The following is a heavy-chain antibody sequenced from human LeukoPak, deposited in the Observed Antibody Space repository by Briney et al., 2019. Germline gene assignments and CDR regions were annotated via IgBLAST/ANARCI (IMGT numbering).Heavy chain of an antibody. CDR3: ARGVGDIVAVPAANAFDI. CDR2: INHSGST. Sequence: SETLSLTCAVYGGSFSGYYWSWIRQPPGKGLEWIGEINHSGSTNYNPSLKSRVTISVDTSKNQFSLKLSSVTAADTAVYYCARGVGDIVAVPAANAFDIWGQGTMVTVSS. CDR1: GGSFSGYY. V-gene: IGHV4-34*01. D-gene: IGHD2-2*01. J-gene: IGHJ3*02.